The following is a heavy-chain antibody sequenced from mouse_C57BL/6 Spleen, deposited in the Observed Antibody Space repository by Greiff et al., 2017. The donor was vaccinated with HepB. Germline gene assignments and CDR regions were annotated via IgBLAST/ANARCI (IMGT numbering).Heavy chain of an antibody. Sequence: QVQLQQPGAELVKPGASVKMSCKASGYTFTSYWITWVKQRPGQGLEWIGDIYPGSGSTNYNEKFKSKATLTVDTSSSTAYMQLSSLTSEDSAVYYCARRDYGSSLDYAMDYWGQGTSVTVSS. V-gene: IGHV1-55*01. J-gene: IGHJ4*01. CDR3: ARRDYGSSLDYAMDY. CDR2: IYPGSGST. CDR1: GYTFTSYW. D-gene: IGHD1-1*01.